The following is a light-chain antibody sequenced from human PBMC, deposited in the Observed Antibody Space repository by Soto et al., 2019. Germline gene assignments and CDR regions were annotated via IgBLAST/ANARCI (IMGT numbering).Light chain of an antibody. CDR3: AAWHDSRNAWV. Sequence: QSVLTQPPSLSGTPGQRVTISCSGRSSQIGSNTVSWYQQLPGKAPNLLIYDNDRRPSGVPDRFSGSKSGTSGSLAISDLHSEDEAEYFCAAWHDSRNAWVFGGGTKVTVL. V-gene: IGLV1-44*01. CDR2: DND. CDR1: SSQIGSNT. J-gene: IGLJ3*02.